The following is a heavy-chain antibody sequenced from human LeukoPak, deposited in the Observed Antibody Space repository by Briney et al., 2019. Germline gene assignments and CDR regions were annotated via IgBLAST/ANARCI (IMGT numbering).Heavy chain of an antibody. V-gene: IGHV5-51*01. CDR2: IYPSDSDI. CDR3: ARAGNGNNPIVDT. J-gene: IGHJ5*02. D-gene: IGHD1/OR15-1a*01. Sequence: GESLKISCKASGYSFTNYWIGWVRQMPGKGLEWMGIIYPSDSDIRYSPSFQGQVTISADKSINTAYLQWSSLKASDTAIYYCARAGNGNNPIVDTCSQETLVTVSS. CDR1: GYSFTNYW.